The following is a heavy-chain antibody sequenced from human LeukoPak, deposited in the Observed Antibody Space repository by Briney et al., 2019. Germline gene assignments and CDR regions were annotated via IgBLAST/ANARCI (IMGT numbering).Heavy chain of an antibody. Sequence: SETLSLTCTVSGGSISTYYWSWIRQPPGKGLEWIGYIYYGGSTSYNPSLKSRVTISVDTSKNQFSLKLSSVTAADTAVCYCARAPLYYDSSGYYFKPPVVAFDIWGQGTMVTVSS. D-gene: IGHD3-22*01. J-gene: IGHJ3*02. CDR2: IYYGGST. V-gene: IGHV4-59*01. CDR3: ARAPLYYDSSGYYFKPPVVAFDI. CDR1: GGSISTYY.